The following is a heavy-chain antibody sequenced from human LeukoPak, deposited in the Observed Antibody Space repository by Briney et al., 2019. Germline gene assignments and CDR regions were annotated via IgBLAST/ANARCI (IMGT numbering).Heavy chain of an antibody. CDR3: ARGELLPHDYYYYGMDV. D-gene: IGHD1-26*01. Sequence: GGSLRLSCAASGFTFSSYATSWVRQAPGKGLEWVSAISGSGGGTYYADSVKGRFTISRDNSKNTLYLQMNSLRAEDTAVYYCARGELLPHDYYYYGMDVWGQGTTVTVSS. CDR2: ISGSGGGT. J-gene: IGHJ6*02. CDR1: GFTFSSYA. V-gene: IGHV3-23*01.